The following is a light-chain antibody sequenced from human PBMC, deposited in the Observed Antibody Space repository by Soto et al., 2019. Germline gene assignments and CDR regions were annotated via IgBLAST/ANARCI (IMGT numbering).Light chain of an antibody. CDR1: RSISDW. J-gene: IGKJ1*01. CDR2: DAS. Sequence: DIQMTQSPSTLSASVGDRVTITCRASRSISDWVAWYQQKPGKAPRLLIFDASNLKSGVPPRFSGSGSGTEFALTINNLQPDDVATYYCLQYDSHSWTFGQGTKVDI. V-gene: IGKV1-5*01. CDR3: LQYDSHSWT.